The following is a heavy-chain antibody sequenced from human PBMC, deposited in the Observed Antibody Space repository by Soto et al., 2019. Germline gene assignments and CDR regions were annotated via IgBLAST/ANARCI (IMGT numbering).Heavy chain of an antibody. D-gene: IGHD5-18*01. CDR3: ASSLLVGYGLEGESD. V-gene: IGHV1-18*01. J-gene: IGHJ4*02. Sequence: QVQLVQSGAEVKKPGASVKVSCKASGYTFTSYGIIWVRQAPGQGLEWMGWISAYNGNTNYAQKLQGRVTITTDTSASTAYMELRSLRSDDTAVYYCASSLLVGYGLEGESDWGQGTLVTVSS. CDR2: ISAYNGNT. CDR1: GYTFTSYG.